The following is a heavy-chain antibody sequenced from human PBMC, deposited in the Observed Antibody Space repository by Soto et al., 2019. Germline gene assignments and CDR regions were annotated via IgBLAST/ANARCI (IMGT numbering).Heavy chain of an antibody. CDR1: GGSVSSGSYY. CDR3: ARVGWIQYYFDY. Sequence: LETLSLTCTVSGGSVSSGSYYWSWIRQPPGKGLEWIGYIYYSGSTNYNPSLKSRVTISVDTSKNQFSLKLSSVTAADTAVYYCARVGWIQYYFDYWGQGTLVTVSS. CDR2: IYYSGST. D-gene: IGHD5-18*01. V-gene: IGHV4-61*01. J-gene: IGHJ4*02.